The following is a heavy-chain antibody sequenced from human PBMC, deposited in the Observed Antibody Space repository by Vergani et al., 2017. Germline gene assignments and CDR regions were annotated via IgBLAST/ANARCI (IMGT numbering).Heavy chain of an antibody. CDR2: ISYDGSNK. CDR3: AKVLVVAAPLDAFDI. D-gene: IGHD2-15*01. CDR1: GFTFSSYG. V-gene: IGHV3-30*18. Sequence: QVQLVESGGGVVQPGRSLRLSCAASGFTFSSYGMHWVRQAPGKGLEWVAVISYDGSNKYYADSVKGRFTISRDNSKNTLYLQMNSLRAEDTAVYYCAKVLVVAAPLDAFDIWGQGTMVTVSS. J-gene: IGHJ3*02.